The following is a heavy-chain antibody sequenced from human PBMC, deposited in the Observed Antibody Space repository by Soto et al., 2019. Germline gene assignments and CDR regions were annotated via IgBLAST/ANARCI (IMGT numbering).Heavy chain of an antibody. CDR3: AKDHPVYGSGSYYPTSFDY. Sequence: PGGSVRLSCAASGFTFSSYAMSWVRQAPGKGLGWVSAISGSGGSTYYADSVKGRFTISRDNSKNTLYLQMNSLRAEDTAVYYCAKDHPVYGSGSYYPTSFDYWGQGTLVTVSS. CDR1: GFTFSSYA. J-gene: IGHJ4*02. V-gene: IGHV3-23*01. CDR2: ISGSGGST. D-gene: IGHD3-10*01.